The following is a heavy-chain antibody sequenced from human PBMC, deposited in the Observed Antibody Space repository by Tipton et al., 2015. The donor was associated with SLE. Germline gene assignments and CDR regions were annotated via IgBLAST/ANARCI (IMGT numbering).Heavy chain of an antibody. Sequence: SLRLSCVVSGLTFSDAWMTWVRQAPGKGLEWVGRIKSKTDGGTTDFAAPVKGRFSISRDDSKNTLFPQMNSLKSEDAGVYYCTAGPVTRSSLDCWGQGTLVTVSS. V-gene: IGHV3-15*01. CDR3: TAGPVTRSSLDC. D-gene: IGHD1-14*01. J-gene: IGHJ4*02. CDR2: IKSKTDGGTT. CDR1: GLTFSDAW.